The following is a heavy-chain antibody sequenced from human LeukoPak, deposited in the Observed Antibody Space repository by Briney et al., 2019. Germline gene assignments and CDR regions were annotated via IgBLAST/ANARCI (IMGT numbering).Heavy chain of an antibody. D-gene: IGHD3-10*01. Sequence: GRSLRLSCAASGFTFSSYAMHWVRQAPGKGLEWVAVISYDGSNKYYADSVKGRFTISRDNSKNTLYLQMNSLRAEDTAVYYCARDRVLLWFGDRNWYFDLWGRGTLVTVSS. CDR1: GFTFSSYA. J-gene: IGHJ2*01. V-gene: IGHV3-30*04. CDR3: ARDRVLLWFGDRNWYFDL. CDR2: ISYDGSNK.